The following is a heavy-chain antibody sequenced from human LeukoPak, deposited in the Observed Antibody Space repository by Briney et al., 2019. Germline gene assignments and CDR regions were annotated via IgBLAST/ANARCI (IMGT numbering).Heavy chain of an antibody. J-gene: IGHJ4*02. CDR2: ISSSSSYI. CDR1: GFTFSSYS. D-gene: IGHD4-11*01. Sequence: GGSLRLSCAASGFTFSSYSMNWVRQAPGKGLEWVSSISSSSSYIYYADSVKGRFTISRDNSKNTLYLQMNSLRAEDTAVYYCARGRTTVTTSGYWGQGTLVTVSS. V-gene: IGHV3-21*01. CDR3: ARGRTTVTTSGY.